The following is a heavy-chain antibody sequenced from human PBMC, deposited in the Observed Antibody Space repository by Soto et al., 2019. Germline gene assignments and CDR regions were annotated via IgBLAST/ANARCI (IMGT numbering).Heavy chain of an antibody. CDR1: GFIFSSYG. CDR3: ARDWATVTTTSDY. D-gene: IGHD4-17*01. V-gene: IGHV3-33*01. Sequence: PVGSLRLSCAASGFIFSSYGMHWVRQAPGKGLEWVAVIWYDGNNKYYADSVRGRFTISRDNSENTLYLQMNSLGVDDTAVYYCARDWATVTTTSDYSGQGTLVTVSS. CDR2: IWYDGNNK. J-gene: IGHJ4*02.